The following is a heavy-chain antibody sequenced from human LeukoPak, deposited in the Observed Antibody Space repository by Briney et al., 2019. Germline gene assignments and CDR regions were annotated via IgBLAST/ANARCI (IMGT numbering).Heavy chain of an antibody. V-gene: IGHV3-33*06. J-gene: IGHJ4*02. CDR3: AKDAQRGFDYSNSLEY. CDR1: GLTFSHYG. CDR2: IWSDGSNK. Sequence: PERSLRLSCAASGLTFSHYGFHWARQAPGKGLEWVAVIWSDGSNKYYGDSVKGRFIIYRDDSQNTVYLQMNSLRAEDTAVYYCAKDAQRGFDYSNSLEYWGQGSLVSVSS. D-gene: IGHD4-11*01.